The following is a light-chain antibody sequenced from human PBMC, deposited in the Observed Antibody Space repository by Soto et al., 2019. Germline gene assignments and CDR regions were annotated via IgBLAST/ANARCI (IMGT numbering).Light chain of an antibody. J-gene: IGKJ1*01. Sequence: EIVMTQSPVTLSVSPGERATLSCRASQSINSNLAWYQQKPGQAPSLLIYGAFTRATGIPARFSGTGSGTEFTLTISSLQSGDLALYYCQQYNDWPLTFGQGTKVDIK. CDR2: GAF. CDR1: QSINSN. V-gene: IGKV3-15*01. CDR3: QQYNDWPLT.